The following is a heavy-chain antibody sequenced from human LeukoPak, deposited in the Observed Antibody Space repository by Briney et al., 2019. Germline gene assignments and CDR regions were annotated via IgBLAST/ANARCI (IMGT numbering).Heavy chain of an antibody. V-gene: IGHV3-30*04. Sequence: GGSLRLSCAASGFTFNTYAMHWVRQAPGKGLEWVAVISYDGSNKYYADSLKGRFTISRDNSKSTLYLQMNSLRPEDTAVYYCAKATGSGYDLGIYCFDYWGLGTLVTASS. CDR3: AKATGSGYDLGIYCFDY. CDR1: GFTFNTYA. CDR2: ISYDGSNK. J-gene: IGHJ4*02. D-gene: IGHD5-12*01.